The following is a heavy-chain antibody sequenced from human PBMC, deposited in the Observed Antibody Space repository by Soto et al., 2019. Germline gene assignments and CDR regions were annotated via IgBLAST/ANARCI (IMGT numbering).Heavy chain of an antibody. V-gene: IGHV4-39*01. CDR1: GASISSSTYY. Sequence: QLQLQESGPGLVKPSETLSLTCTVSGASISSSTYYWGWIRQPPGKGLEWIGTFFYNGNTFYNPSLQSRVTISVDTSKNQFSLNLASVTAADTAVYYCASRFYYRWSPWGQGTLVTVSS. D-gene: IGHD3-10*01. CDR3: ASRFYYRWSP. CDR2: FFYNGNT. J-gene: IGHJ5*02.